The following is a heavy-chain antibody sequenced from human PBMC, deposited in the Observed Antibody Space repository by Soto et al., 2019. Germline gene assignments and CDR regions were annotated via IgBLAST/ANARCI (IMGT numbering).Heavy chain of an antibody. D-gene: IGHD4-17*01. CDR3: ARPGDYVD. Sequence: QVQLVESGGGVVQPGRSLRLSCAAFGFTFSSYAMHWVRQAPGKGLEWVAVISYDGSNKYYADSVKGRFTISRDNSKNTLYLQMNSLRAEDTAVYYCARPGDYVDWGQGTLVTVSS. V-gene: IGHV3-30-3*01. CDR2: ISYDGSNK. J-gene: IGHJ4*02. CDR1: GFTFSSYA.